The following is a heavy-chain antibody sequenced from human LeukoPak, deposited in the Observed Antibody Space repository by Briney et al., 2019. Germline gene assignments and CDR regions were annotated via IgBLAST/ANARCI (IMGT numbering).Heavy chain of an antibody. V-gene: IGHV3-30*04. J-gene: IGHJ6*02. CDR1: GFTFSSYA. CDR2: ISYDGSNK. D-gene: IGHD3-10*01. CDR3: ARSAPYYYGSGSYYKIPWYYGMDV. Sequence: GGPLRLSCAASGFTFSSYAMHWVRQAPGKGLEWVAVISYDGSNKYYADSVKGRFTISRDNSKNTLYLQMNSLRAEDTAVYYCARSAPYYYGSGSYYKIPWYYGMDVWGQGTTVTVSS.